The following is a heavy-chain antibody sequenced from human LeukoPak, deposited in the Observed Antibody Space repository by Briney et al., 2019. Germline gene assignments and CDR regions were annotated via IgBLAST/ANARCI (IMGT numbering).Heavy chain of an antibody. V-gene: IGHV3-9*01. CDR1: GFTFDDYA. CDR3: AKDLLRQWLADYYYYMDV. J-gene: IGHJ6*03. CDR2: ISWNSGSI. D-gene: IGHD6-19*01. Sequence: PGGSLRLSCAASGFTFDDYAMHWVRQAPGKGLEWVSGISWNSGSIGYADSVKGRFTISRDNAKNSLYLQMNSLRAEDTAVYYCAKDLLRQWLADYYYYMDVWGKGTTVTVSS.